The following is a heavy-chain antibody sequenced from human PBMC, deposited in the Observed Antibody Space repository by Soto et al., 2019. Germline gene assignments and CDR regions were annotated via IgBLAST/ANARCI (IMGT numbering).Heavy chain of an antibody. V-gene: IGHV3-30*03. CDR3: NGAVASGY. Sequence: QVQLVESGGGVVQPGGSLRLSCAVSGFTVSTYGMQWVRQAPGKGLEWVAVISRDGATKYYADSVKGRFTISRDNSRTTLYMEMNGLRGDAVAVYYYNGAVASGYWGGGTLLSV. J-gene: IGHJ4*02. CDR1: GFTVSTYG. D-gene: IGHD2-8*01. CDR2: ISRDGATK.